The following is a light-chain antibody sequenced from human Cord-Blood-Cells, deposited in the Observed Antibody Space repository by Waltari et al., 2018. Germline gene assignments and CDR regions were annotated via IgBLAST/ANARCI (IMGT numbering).Light chain of an antibody. Sequence: DIQMTQSPSSLSASVGARVTITCRASQSISSYLNWYQQKPGKAPKLLIYAASSLQSGVPSRFSGSGSGTDFTLTISSLQPEDFATYYGQQSYSTPFTFGPGTKVDIK. V-gene: IGKV1-39*01. CDR2: AAS. J-gene: IGKJ3*01. CDR1: QSISSY. CDR3: QQSYSTPFT.